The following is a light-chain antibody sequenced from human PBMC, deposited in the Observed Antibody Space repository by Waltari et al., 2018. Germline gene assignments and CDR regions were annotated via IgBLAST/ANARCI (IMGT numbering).Light chain of an antibody. CDR2: AAS. CDR1: QSISRY. Sequence: DIQMTQSPSSLSASVGDRVTITCRASQSISRYLNWYQQKPGKAPKRLIYAASSLQSGVPSRFSCSGSGTDFTLTISSLQPEDFATYYCQHSYSTPNFTFGPGTKVDIK. V-gene: IGKV1-39*01. J-gene: IGKJ3*01. CDR3: QHSYSTPNFT.